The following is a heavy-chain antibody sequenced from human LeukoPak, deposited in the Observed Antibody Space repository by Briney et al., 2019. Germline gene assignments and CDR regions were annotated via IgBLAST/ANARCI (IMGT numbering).Heavy chain of an antibody. D-gene: IGHD1-26*01. CDR2: IFSGGRL. CDR1: GFSVSSND. V-gene: IGHV3-66*02. CDR3: ARVAWGALDY. Sequence: GSLRLSCAASGFSVSSNDMTWVRQSPGKGLEWVSVIFSGGRLYYADSVKGRFIISRDNSKNTLYLQMNSLRVEDTAVYYCARVAWGALDYWGQGALVTVSS. J-gene: IGHJ4*02.